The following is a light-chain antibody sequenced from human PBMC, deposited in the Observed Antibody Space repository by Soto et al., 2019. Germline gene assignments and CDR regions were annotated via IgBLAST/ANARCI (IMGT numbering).Light chain of an antibody. CDR1: QSLVYSDGHTY. J-gene: IGKJ4*01. CDR3: MQGTHWPLT. V-gene: IGKV2-30*01. Sequence: VMTQTPLSSAVTLGQPASISCRSSQSLVYSDGHTYLSWFQQRPGQSPRRLIYKVSNRDSGVPDRFSGSGSGTDFTLKISRVEAEDVGVYYCMQGTHWPLTFGGGTKVDIK. CDR2: KVS.